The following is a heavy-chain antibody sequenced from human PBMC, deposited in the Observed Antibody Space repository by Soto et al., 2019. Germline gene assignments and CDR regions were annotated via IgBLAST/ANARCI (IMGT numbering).Heavy chain of an antibody. J-gene: IGHJ6*02. CDR2: ISSSSSTI. CDR3: ARALGWGNSVGNYYYGMDV. D-gene: IGHD2-21*01. V-gene: IGHV3-48*02. CDR1: GFTFSSYS. Sequence: EVQLVESGGGLVQPGGSLRLSCAASGFTFSSYSMNWVRQAPGKGLEWVSYISSSSSTIYYADSVKGRFTISRDNAKNSLYLQMNSLRDEDTAVYYCARALGWGNSVGNYYYGMDVGGQGTTVTVSS.